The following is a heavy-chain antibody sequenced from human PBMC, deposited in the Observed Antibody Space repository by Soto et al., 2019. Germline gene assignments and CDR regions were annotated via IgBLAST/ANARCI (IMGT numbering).Heavy chain of an antibody. Sequence: GGSLRLSCAASGFTFSSYAMSWVRQAPGKGLEWVSAISGSGGSTYYADSVKGRFTISRDNSKNTLYLQMNSLRAEDTAVYYCAKVAGSSYYDFWSGYSHYYFDYWGQGTLVTVSS. V-gene: IGHV3-23*01. D-gene: IGHD3-3*01. CDR3: AKVAGSSYYDFWSGYSHYYFDY. CDR1: GFTFSSYA. J-gene: IGHJ4*02. CDR2: ISGSGGST.